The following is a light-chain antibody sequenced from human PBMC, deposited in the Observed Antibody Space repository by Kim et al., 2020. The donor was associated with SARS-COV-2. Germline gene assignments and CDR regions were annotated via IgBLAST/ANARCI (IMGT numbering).Light chain of an antibody. CDR2: QDT. V-gene: IGLV3-1*01. CDR1: KLGDKY. J-gene: IGLJ3*02. Sequence: SYELTQPPSVSASPGQTASITCSGDKLGDKYACWYQQQPGQSPVLVIYQDTKRPSGIPERFSGSNSGNTATLTISGTQAMDEADYYCQAWDSSTAWVFGG. CDR3: QAWDSSTAWV.